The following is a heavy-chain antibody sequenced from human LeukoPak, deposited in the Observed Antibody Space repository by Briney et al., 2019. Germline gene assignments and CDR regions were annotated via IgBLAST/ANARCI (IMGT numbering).Heavy chain of an antibody. CDR2: ISGSGGST. CDR1: GFTFSSYG. V-gene: IGHV3-23*01. Sequence: PGGSLRLSCAASGFTFSSYGMHWVRQAPGKGLEWVSAISGSGGSTYYADSVKGRFTISRDNSKNTLYLQMNSLRAEDTAVYYCAKAYIETYCGGDCPAGSVLFDYWGQGTLVTVSS. J-gene: IGHJ4*02. D-gene: IGHD2-21*02. CDR3: AKAYIETYCGGDCPAGSVLFDY.